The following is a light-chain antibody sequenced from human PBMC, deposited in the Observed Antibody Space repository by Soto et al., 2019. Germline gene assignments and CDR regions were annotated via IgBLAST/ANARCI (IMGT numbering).Light chain of an antibody. CDR3: QQRSNWPPFT. J-gene: IGKJ5*01. CDR1: PSVTNF. Sequence: EIVLTQSPGSLSLSPGERATLSCRASPSVTNFLAWYQQKPGQAPRLLIYDASNRATDIPARFSGSGSGTDFTLTISSLDPEDFAVYYCQQRSNWPPFTFRQGTRLEIK. CDR2: DAS. V-gene: IGKV3-11*01.